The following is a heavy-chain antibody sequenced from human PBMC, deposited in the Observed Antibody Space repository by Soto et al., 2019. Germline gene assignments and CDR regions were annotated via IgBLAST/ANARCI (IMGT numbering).Heavy chain of an antibody. CDR1: GGSFSGYS. Sequence: QVQLQQWGAGLLKPSETLSLTCGVYGGSFSGYSWSWIRQPPGKGLEWIGESNHSGSTNYNPSLKSRVTISVDTSKNQFSLKLSSVTAADTAVYYCARVVPPPNRNWGMCSGAFDIWGQGTMVTVSS. CDR2: SNHSGST. J-gene: IGHJ3*02. CDR3: ARVVPPPNRNWGMCSGAFDI. V-gene: IGHV4-34*01. D-gene: IGHD7-27*01.